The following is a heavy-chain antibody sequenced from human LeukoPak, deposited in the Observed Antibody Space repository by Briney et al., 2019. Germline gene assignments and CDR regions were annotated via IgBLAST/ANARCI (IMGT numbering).Heavy chain of an antibody. J-gene: IGHJ4*02. CDR3: ARDKGYAFDY. CDR1: GLAFSTYA. Sequence: GGSLRLSCAASGLAFSTYALSWVRQAPGKGLEWVSALSGSGSKTYYADSVKGRFTISRDNSKNTLYLQMNSLRAGDTALYYCARDKGYAFDYWGQGTLVTVSS. D-gene: IGHD5-12*01. V-gene: IGHV3-23*01. CDR2: LSGSGSKT.